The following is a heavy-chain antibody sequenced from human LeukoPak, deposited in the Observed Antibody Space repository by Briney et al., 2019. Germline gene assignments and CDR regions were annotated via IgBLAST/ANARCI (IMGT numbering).Heavy chain of an antibody. Sequence: ASVKVSCKASGYTFTSYGISWVRQAPGQGLEWMGWISAYNGNTNYAQKLQGRVTMTTDTSTSTAYMELRSLRSDDTAVYYCARYQGLSLLVDWFDPWGQATLVTVSS. CDR1: GYTFTSYG. D-gene: IGHD2-2*01. CDR2: ISAYNGNT. V-gene: IGHV1-18*01. J-gene: IGHJ5*02. CDR3: ARYQGLSLLVDWFDP.